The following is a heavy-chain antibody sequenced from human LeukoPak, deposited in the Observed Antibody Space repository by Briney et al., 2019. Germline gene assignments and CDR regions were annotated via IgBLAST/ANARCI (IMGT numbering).Heavy chain of an antibody. J-gene: IGHJ4*02. CDR3: AKGQQLWWVAFDY. Sequence: GGSLRLSCAASGFTFSSYWMHWVRQAPGKGLVWVSRINSDGSSTSYADSVKGRFTISRDNAKNTLYLQMNSLRAEDTAVYYCAKGQQLWWVAFDYWGQGTLVTASS. V-gene: IGHV3-74*01. CDR2: INSDGSST. CDR1: GFTFSSYW. D-gene: IGHD5-18*01.